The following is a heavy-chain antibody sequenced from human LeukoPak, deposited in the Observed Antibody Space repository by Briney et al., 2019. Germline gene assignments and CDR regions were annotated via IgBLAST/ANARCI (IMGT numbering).Heavy chain of an antibody. CDR3: ARDSFRVATITFYYYYYRDV. CDR1: GFTFDDYA. J-gene: IGHJ6*03. D-gene: IGHD5-12*01. CDR2: FNWNGDST. Sequence: GGSLRLSCAASGFTFDDYAMSWVRHAPGKGLEWVSGFNWNGDSTVYADSVKGRFTISRDNAKNSLYLQMNSLRAEDTAVYYCARDSFRVATITFYYYYYRDVWGKGTTVTVSS. V-gene: IGHV3-20*04.